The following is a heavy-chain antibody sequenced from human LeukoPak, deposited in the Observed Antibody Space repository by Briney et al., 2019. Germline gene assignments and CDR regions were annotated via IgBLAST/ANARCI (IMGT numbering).Heavy chain of an antibody. Sequence: GASVKVSCKASGYTFTGYYMHWVRQAPGQGLEWMGWINPNSGGTNYAQKFQGRVTMTRDTSISTAYMELSRLRSDDTAVCYCARGIRYCSSTSCSNYYYYMDVWGKGTTVTVSS. V-gene: IGHV1-2*02. D-gene: IGHD2-2*01. CDR3: ARGIRYCSSTSCSNYYYYMDV. J-gene: IGHJ6*03. CDR2: INPNSGGT. CDR1: GYTFTGYY.